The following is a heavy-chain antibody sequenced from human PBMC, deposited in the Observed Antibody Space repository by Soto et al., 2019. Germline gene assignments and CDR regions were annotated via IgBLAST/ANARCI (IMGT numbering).Heavy chain of an antibody. V-gene: IGHV3-30*18. D-gene: IGHD4-17*01. J-gene: IGHJ6*02. Sequence: QVQLVESGGGEVQPGRSLTISCAASGFTFSTYGMHWVSQTPAKGLEWVAVISYDGTNKFYSDSVKGRFTISRDNFKNTLTLQMNSLRADDTAVYSCAKDLQSYGDYDYYCYGMDVWGLGTRVTVSS. CDR1: GFTFSTYG. CDR2: ISYDGTNK. CDR3: AKDLQSYGDYDYYCYGMDV.